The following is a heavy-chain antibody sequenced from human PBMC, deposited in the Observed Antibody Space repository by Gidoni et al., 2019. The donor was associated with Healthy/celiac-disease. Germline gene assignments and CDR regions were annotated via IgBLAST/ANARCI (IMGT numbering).Heavy chain of an antibody. V-gene: IGHV1-69*01. CDR1: GGTFSSYA. CDR2: IIPILVTA. J-gene: IGHJ4*02. CDR3: ARAYDSSGSPSR. D-gene: IGHD3-22*01. Sequence: QVQLVQSGAGVKKPGATVKVACEASGGTFSSYAISWVRQAPGQGLECMGGIIPILVTANSAHEFQGRVTITADESTSPAYMELSSLRSEDTAVYYCARAYDSSGSPSRWGQGTLVTVSS.